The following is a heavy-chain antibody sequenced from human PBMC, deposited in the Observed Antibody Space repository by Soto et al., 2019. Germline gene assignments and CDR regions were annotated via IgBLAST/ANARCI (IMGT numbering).Heavy chain of an antibody. CDR1: GGSISSGGYY. CDR3: ARDSNIVVVPAAIDPGWFDP. D-gene: IGHD2-2*02. V-gene: IGHV4-31*03. Sequence: QVQLQESGPGLVKPSQTLSLTCTVSGGSISSGGYYWSWIRQHPGKGLEWIGYIYYSGSTYYNPSLKSRVTISVYTSKNQFSLKLSSVTAADTAVYYCARDSNIVVVPAAIDPGWFDPWGQGTLVTVSS. CDR2: IYYSGST. J-gene: IGHJ5*02.